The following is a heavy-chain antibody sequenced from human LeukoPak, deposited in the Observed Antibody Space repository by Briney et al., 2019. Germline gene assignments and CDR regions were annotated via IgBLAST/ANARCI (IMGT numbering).Heavy chain of an antibody. Sequence: PGGSLLLSSAASGFPFSSYGICWVRPAPRKGQEGFSAISGSGCTTYYADSVKGRFTIYRDNSKNTLHLQMSSLRVEDTAVYYCAKGSGWPYYFDYWGQGTLVTVSS. CDR1: GFPFSSYG. V-gene: IGHV3-23*01. J-gene: IGHJ4*02. CDR2: ISGSGCTT. CDR3: AKGSGWPYYFDY. D-gene: IGHD6-19*01.